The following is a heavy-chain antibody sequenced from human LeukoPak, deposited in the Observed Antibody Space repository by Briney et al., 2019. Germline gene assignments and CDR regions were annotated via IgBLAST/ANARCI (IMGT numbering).Heavy chain of an antibody. CDR2: ISAYNGNT. Sequence: ASVKVSCKASGYTFTSYGISWVRQAPGQGLEWMGWISAYNGNTNYAQKLQGRVTMATDTSTSTAYMELRSLRSDDTAVYYCARAGYYDSSGYYDYWGQGTLVTVSS. D-gene: IGHD3-22*01. V-gene: IGHV1-18*01. CDR3: ARAGYYDSSGYYDY. J-gene: IGHJ4*02. CDR1: GYTFTSYG.